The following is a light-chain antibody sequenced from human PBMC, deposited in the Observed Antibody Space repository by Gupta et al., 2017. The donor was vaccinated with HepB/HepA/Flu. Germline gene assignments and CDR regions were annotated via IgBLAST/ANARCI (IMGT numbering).Light chain of an antibody. CDR1: QSVLYSSSNKNY. Sequence: DIVMTQSPDSLAVSLGQRATINCKSSQSVLYSSSNKNYLAWYQQKPGQPPKLLFYWASTRESGVPDRFSGSGSGTDFTLTISSLQAEDVAIYYCQQDDYTPLTFGQGTKVEIK. CDR2: WAS. J-gene: IGKJ1*01. V-gene: IGKV4-1*01. CDR3: QQDDYTPLT.